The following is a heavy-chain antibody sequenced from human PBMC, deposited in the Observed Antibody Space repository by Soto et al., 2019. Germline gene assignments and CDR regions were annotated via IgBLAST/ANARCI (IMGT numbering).Heavy chain of an antibody. CDR1: GFTFSSYG. V-gene: IGHV3-33*01. CDR2: IWYDGSNK. CDR3: AGSGRADYYDSSGYFSS. J-gene: IGHJ5*01. Sequence: PGGSLRLSCAASGFTFSSYGMHWVRQAPGKGLEWVAVIWYDGSNKYYADSVKGRFTISRDNSKNTLYLQMNSLRAEDTAVYYCAGSGRADYYDSSGYFSSWGHGTLVTVSS. D-gene: IGHD3-22*01.